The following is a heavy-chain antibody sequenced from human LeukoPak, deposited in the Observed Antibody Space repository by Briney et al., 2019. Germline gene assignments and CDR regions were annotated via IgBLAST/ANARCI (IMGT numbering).Heavy chain of an antibody. CDR1: GGSFSGYY. D-gene: IGHD3-22*01. CDR3: ARGRLRYYDRNYFDY. Sequence: PSETLSLTCAVYGGSFSGYYWSWIRQPPGKGLEWIGEINHSGSTNYSPSLKSRVTISVDTSKNQFSLKLSSVTAADTAVYYCARGRLRYYDRNYFDYWGQGTLVTVSS. CDR2: INHSGST. V-gene: IGHV4-34*01. J-gene: IGHJ4*02.